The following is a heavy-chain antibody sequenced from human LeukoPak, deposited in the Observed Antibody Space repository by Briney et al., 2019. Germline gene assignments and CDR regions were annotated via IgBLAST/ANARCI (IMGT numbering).Heavy chain of an antibody. V-gene: IGHV4-59*09. CDR3: ARGMDVGDV. J-gene: IGHJ6*04. Sequence: LEWIGYIYYSGSTNYNPSLKSRVTISVDTSKNQFSLKLSSVTAADTAVYYCARGMDVGDVWGKGTTVTVSS. D-gene: IGHD5-12*01. CDR2: IYYSGST.